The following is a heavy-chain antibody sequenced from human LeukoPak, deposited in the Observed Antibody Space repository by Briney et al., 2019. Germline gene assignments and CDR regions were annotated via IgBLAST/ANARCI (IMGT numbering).Heavy chain of an antibody. CDR2: INHSGST. J-gene: IGHJ4*02. D-gene: IGHD3-10*01. Sequence: SETLSLTCAVYGGSFSGYYWSWIRQPPGKGLEWIGEINHSGSTNYNPSLKSRVTISVDTSKNQFSQKLSSVTAADTAIYYCARVSDSRAVGPFDYWGQGTLVTVSS. V-gene: IGHV4-34*01. CDR1: GGSFSGYY. CDR3: ARVSDSRAVGPFDY.